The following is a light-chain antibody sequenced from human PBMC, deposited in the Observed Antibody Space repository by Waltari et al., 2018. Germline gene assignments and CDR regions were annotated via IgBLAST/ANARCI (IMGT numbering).Light chain of an antibody. CDR3: LQDNSYPIT. Sequence: ISHSLSPLSPPVEDTVTITGRGSQGTRNDLGWYQQKPGKAPKRLIYDASSLQTGVPSRFSGSGSGTDFTLTISSLQPEDSATYYCLQDNSYPITFGQGTRLEIK. CDR1: QGTRND. CDR2: DAS. J-gene: IGKJ5*01. V-gene: IGKV1-17*01.